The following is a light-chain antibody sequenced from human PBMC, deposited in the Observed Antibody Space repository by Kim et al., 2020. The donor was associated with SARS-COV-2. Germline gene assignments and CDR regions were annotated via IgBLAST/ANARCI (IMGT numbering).Light chain of an antibody. J-gene: IGKJ5*01. CDR2: DAS. V-gene: IGKV3-11*01. Sequence: LSPGESATLSCRASQSVSSYLAWYQQKPGQAPRLLIYDASNRATGIPARFSGSGSGTDFTLTISSLEPEDFAVYYCQQRSNWPITFGQGTRLEIK. CDR3: QQRSNWPIT. CDR1: QSVSSY.